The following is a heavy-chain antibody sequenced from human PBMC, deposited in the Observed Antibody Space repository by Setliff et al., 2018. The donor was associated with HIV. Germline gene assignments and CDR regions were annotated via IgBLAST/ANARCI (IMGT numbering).Heavy chain of an antibody. V-gene: IGHV4-34*01. D-gene: IGHD6-13*01. CDR2: INHGGDT. J-gene: IGHJ4*02. Sequence: PSETLSLTCAVYGQSISGYYWSWIRQTPGKGLEWIGEINHGGDTNYNPSLRSRVTISVGSSYNHFSLKLSSVTAADTGVYYCARGSLYSSSSCFDYWGQGTLVTVSS. CDR1: GQSISGYY. CDR3: ARGSLYSSSSCFDY.